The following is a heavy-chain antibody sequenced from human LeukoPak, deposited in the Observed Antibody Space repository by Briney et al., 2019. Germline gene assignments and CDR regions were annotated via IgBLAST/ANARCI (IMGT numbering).Heavy chain of an antibody. J-gene: IGHJ4*02. V-gene: IGHV3-23*01. CDR3: ARTKGDRGFDY. D-gene: IGHD2-21*02. CDR2: ISGSGGST. CDR1: GYTFSSYA. Sequence: ASVKVSCKASGYTFSSYAMSWVRQAPGKGLEWVSAISGSGGSTYYADSVKGRFTISRDNSKNTLYLQMNSLRAEDTAVYYCARTKGDRGFDYWGQGTLVTVSS.